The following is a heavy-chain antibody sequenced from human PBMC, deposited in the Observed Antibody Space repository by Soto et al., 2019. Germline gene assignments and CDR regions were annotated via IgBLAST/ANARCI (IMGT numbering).Heavy chain of an antibody. CDR2: VNGDGTTT. CDR1: GFTFNSYW. V-gene: IGHV3-74*01. Sequence: EVQLVESGGGLVQPGGSLRLSCAASGFTFNSYWMHWVRQAPGKGLVWVSSVNGDGTTTNYADSVKGRFAIYRDNAKNILYLQVDSLRDDDTAVYFCARGIPGHYYVDVWGQWTTVTVSS. J-gene: IGHJ6*03. D-gene: IGHD5-18*01. CDR3: ARGIPGHYYVDV.